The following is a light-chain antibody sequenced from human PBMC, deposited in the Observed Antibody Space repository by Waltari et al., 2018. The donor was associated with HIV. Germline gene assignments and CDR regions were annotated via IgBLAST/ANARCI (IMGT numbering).Light chain of an antibody. CDR3: NSRDRAGHHVV. J-gene: IGLJ3*02. Sequence: SELTQDPAVSVALGQTVSITCQGESLRTYYASWYLQKPGKAPVLVISPIHNRPSGIPDRFSGSSSENTAYLTITGAQAEDEGDYYCNSRDRAGHHVVFGGGAKLTVL. CDR2: PIH. CDR1: SLRTYY. V-gene: IGLV3-19*01.